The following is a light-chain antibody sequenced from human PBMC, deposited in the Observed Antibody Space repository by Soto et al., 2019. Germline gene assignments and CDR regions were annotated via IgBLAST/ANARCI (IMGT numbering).Light chain of an antibody. J-gene: IGKJ5*01. V-gene: IGKV1-33*01. CDR3: QQYEDIPIT. CDR1: QSISSW. Sequence: DIQMTPSPSTLSASVGDRVTITCRASQSISSWLAWYQQKPGKAPRLLIYDASNLETGVPSRFSGSGSGTDFTFTISSLQPEDIATYYCQQYEDIPITFGQGTRLEIK. CDR2: DAS.